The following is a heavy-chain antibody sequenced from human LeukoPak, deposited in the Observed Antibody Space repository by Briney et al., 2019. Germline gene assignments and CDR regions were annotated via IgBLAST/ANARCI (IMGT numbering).Heavy chain of an antibody. CDR2: INHSGST. CDR1: GGSFSGYY. V-gene: IGHV4-34*01. Sequence: PSETLSLTCAVYGGSFSGYYWSWIRQPPGKGLEWIGEINHSGSTNYNPSLKSRVTISVDTSKNQFSLKLSSVTAADTAVYYCARGSPRGYCSSTSCRYFDYWGQGTLVTVSS. J-gene: IGHJ4*02. CDR3: ARGSPRGYCSSTSCRYFDY. D-gene: IGHD2-2*01.